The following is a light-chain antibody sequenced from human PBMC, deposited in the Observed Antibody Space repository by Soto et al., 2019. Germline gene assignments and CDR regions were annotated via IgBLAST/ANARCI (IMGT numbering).Light chain of an antibody. CDR3: EEYGNAPYN. V-gene: IGKV3-20*01. Sequence: EIVVTQSPGTLPLSPGERAILSCRASQSVSSSYLAWYQQKPGQTPRLLIYGASSRTTGTPDRFSGSGSVKDFTLTISRLETEDWALYYCEEYGNAPYNFGQGTKLEIK. J-gene: IGKJ2*01. CDR1: QSVSSSY. CDR2: GAS.